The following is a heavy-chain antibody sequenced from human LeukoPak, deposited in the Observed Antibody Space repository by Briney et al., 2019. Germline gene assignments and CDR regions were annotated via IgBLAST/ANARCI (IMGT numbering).Heavy chain of an antibody. CDR3: ARDVYRGVTYFDP. D-gene: IGHD3-10*01. J-gene: IGHJ5*02. Sequence: SETLSLTCTVSGGSISTYFWSWMRQTPGKGLEWIGYISYTGSNNYHPALKSRVTISVDTYKNLFSLQLTAVTAADSAVYCCARDVYRGVTYFDPWGQGTLVTVSS. CDR2: ISYTGSN. CDR1: GGSISTYF. V-gene: IGHV4-59*01.